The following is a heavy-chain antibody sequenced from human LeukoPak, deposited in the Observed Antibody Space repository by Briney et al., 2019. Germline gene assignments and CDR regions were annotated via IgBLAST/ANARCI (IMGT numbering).Heavy chain of an antibody. Sequence: AGGSLRLSCAASGFTFDDYAMHWVRQAPGKGLEWVSGISWNSGSIGYADSVKGRFTISRDNAKNSLYLQMNSLRAEDTALYYCASTSERKDAYCFDYWGQGTLVTVSS. J-gene: IGHJ4*02. CDR3: ASTSERKDAYCFDY. CDR2: ISWNSGSI. V-gene: IGHV3-9*01. D-gene: IGHD2-2*01. CDR1: GFTFDDYA.